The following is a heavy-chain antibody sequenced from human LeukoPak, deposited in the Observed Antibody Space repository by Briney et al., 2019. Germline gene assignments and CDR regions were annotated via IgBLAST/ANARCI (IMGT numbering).Heavy chain of an antibody. D-gene: IGHD3-3*01. J-gene: IGHJ5*02. CDR1: GYTFTGYY. Sequence: ASVKVSCKASGYTFTGYYMHWVRQAPGQGLEWMGWINPNSGGTSYAQKFQGWVTMTRDTSISTAYMELSRLRSDDTAVYYCARGPPGIFGVVTTPYNWFDPWGQGTLVTVSS. CDR3: ARGPPGIFGVVTTPYNWFDP. V-gene: IGHV1-2*04. CDR2: INPNSGGT.